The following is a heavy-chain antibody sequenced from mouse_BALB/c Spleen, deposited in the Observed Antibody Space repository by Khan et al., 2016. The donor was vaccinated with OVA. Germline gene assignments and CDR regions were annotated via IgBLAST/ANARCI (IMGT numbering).Heavy chain of an antibody. V-gene: IGHV1-4*01. J-gene: IGHJ3*01. CDR3: GRDWAYQRNDGWFAY. CDR2: INPSNGYT. Sequence: VQGVESGAELARPGASVKMSCKASGYTFTSYTIHWIKLRPGQGLEWIGFINPSNGYTNYNQKFKDKATLTADKSSTTVYMQLSSLTSDDSAVYNCGRDWAYQRNDGWFAYWGQGTLGTVSA. D-gene: IGHD2-14*01. CDR1: GYTFTSYT.